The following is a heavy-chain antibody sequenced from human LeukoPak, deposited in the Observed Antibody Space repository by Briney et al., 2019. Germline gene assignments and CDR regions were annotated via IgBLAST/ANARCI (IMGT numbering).Heavy chain of an antibody. CDR2: INHSGST. D-gene: IGHD6-19*01. CDR1: GGSSSGYY. Sequence: SETLSLTCAVYGGSSSGYYWSWIRQPPGKGLEWIGEINHSGSTNYNPSLKSRVTISVDTSKNQFSLKLSSVTAADTAVYYCARGRSSNGYSSGWYSPYYYYGMDVWGQGTTVTVSS. J-gene: IGHJ6*02. CDR3: ARGRSSNGYSSGWYSPYYYYGMDV. V-gene: IGHV4-34*01.